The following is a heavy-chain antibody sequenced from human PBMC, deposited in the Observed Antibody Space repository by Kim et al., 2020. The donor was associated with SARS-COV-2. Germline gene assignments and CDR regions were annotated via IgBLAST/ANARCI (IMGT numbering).Heavy chain of an antibody. J-gene: IGHJ5*02. V-gene: IGHV7-4-1*02. D-gene: IGHD6-6*01. Sequence: AQGFTGRFVFSLDTSVSTAYLQISSLKAEDTAVYYCARDPGAARPGWFDPWGQGTLVTVSS. CDR3: ARDPGAARPGWFDP.